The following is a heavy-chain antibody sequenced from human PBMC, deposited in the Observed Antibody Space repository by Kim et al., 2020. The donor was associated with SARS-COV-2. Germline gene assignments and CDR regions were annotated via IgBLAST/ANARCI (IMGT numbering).Heavy chain of an antibody. CDR2: IYHSGST. Sequence: SETLSLTCAVSGGSISSSNWWSWVRQPPGKGLEWIGEIYHSGSTNYNPSLKSRVTISVDKSKNQFSLKLSSVTAADTAVYYCARAPQDMVGHYFDYWGQGTLVTVSS. CDR1: GGSISSSNW. J-gene: IGHJ4*02. D-gene: IGHD3-10*01. V-gene: IGHV4-4*02. CDR3: ARAPQDMVGHYFDY.